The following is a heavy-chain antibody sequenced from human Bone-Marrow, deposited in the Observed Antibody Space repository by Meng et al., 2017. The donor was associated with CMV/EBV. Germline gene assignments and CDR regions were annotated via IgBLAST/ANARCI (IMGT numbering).Heavy chain of an antibody. Sequence: GGSLRLSCAASGFTFSDYYMSWIRQAPGKGLEWVSYISSSGSTIYYADSVKGRFTISRDNAKNSLYLQMNSLRAEDTAVYYCARDGVGDYYDSSGEGFDYWGQGTLVTVSS. CDR2: ISSSGSTI. CDR1: GFTFSDYY. D-gene: IGHD3-22*01. CDR3: ARDGVGDYYDSSGEGFDY. J-gene: IGHJ4*02. V-gene: IGHV3-11*04.